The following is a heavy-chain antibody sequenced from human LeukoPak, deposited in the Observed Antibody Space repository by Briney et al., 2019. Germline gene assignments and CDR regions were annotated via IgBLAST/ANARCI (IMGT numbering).Heavy chain of an antibody. D-gene: IGHD3-10*01. V-gene: IGHV4-59*01. J-gene: IGHJ6*03. CDR3: ATGRGYYYYMDV. CDR2: IYYSGST. Sequence: AETLTLTCTASGGSISSYYWSWIRQPPGKGLEWIGYIYYSGSTNYNPSLKSRVTISVDTSKNQFSLKLSSVTAADTAVYYCATGRGYYYYMDVWGKGTTVTVSS. CDR1: GGSISSYY.